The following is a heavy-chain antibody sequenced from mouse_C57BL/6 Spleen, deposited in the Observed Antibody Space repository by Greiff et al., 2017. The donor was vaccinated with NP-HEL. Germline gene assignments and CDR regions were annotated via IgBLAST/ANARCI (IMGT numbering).Heavy chain of an antibody. V-gene: IGHV7-3*01. CDR3: ARYKGWLLPLYAMDY. CDR2: IRNKANGYTT. Sequence: EVQRVESGGGLVQPGGSLSLSCAASGFTFTDYYMSWVRQPPGKALEWLGFIRNKANGYTTEYSASVKGRFTISRDNSQSILYLQMNALRAEDSATYYCARYKGWLLPLYAMDYWGQGTSVTVSS. J-gene: IGHJ4*01. D-gene: IGHD2-3*01. CDR1: GFTFTDYY.